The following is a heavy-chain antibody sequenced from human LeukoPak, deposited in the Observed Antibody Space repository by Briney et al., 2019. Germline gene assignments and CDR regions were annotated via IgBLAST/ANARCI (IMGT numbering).Heavy chain of an antibody. J-gene: IGHJ4*02. V-gene: IGHV1-2*06. D-gene: IGHD3-22*01. CDR3: ARDYDSPVFDY. Sequence: ASVKVSCKASGYTFTGYYMHWVRQASGQGLEWMGRINPYSGGTNYAQKFQGRVTMTRDTSISTAYMELSRLRSDDTAVYYCARDYDSPVFDYWGQGTLVTVSS. CDR2: INPYSGGT. CDR1: GYTFTGYY.